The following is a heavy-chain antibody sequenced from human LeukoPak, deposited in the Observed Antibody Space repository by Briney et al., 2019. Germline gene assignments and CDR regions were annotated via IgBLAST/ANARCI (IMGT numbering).Heavy chain of an antibody. D-gene: IGHD1-26*01. CDR1: GGSFSGYY. CDR2: INHSGST. Sequence: SETLSLTCAVYGGSFSGYYWSWIRQPPGKGLEWIGEINHSGSTNYNPSLKSRVTISVDTSKNQFSLKLSSVTAEDTAVYYCARDRGWELPYDYWGQGTLVTVSS. J-gene: IGHJ4*02. V-gene: IGHV4-34*01. CDR3: ARDRGWELPYDY.